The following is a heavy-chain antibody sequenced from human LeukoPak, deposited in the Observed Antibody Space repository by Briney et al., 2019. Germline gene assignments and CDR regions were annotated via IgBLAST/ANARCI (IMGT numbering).Heavy chain of an antibody. D-gene: IGHD5-12*01. J-gene: IGHJ6*02. Sequence: PSQTLSLTCAISGDSVSSNSAAWNWIRHSPSRGLEWLGRTYYRSKWYNDYAVSVKSRITINPGTSKNQFSLHLNSVTPEDTAVYCCARESLWWLRPKYYYYYGMDVWGQGTTVTVSS. CDR2: TYYRSKWYN. V-gene: IGHV6-1*01. CDR3: ARESLWWLRPKYYYYYGMDV. CDR1: GDSVSSNSAA.